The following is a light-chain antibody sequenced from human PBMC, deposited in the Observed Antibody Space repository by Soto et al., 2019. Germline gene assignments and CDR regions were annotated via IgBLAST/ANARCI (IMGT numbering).Light chain of an antibody. CDR3: NSYTSTNTLV. J-gene: IGLJ2*01. V-gene: IGLV2-14*03. CDR1: SSDVGGYNH. CDR2: DVT. Sequence: QSVLTQPASVSGSPGQSITISCTGTSSDVGGYNHVSWYQQHPGKAPKLMIYDVTDRPSGVSNRFSGSKSGNTASLAISGIQDEDEADYYCNSYTSTNTLVFGGGTKLTVL.